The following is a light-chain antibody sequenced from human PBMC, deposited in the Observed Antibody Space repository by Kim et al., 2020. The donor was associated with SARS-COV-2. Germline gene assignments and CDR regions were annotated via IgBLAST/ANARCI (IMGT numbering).Light chain of an antibody. CDR3: QQYTTWPLT. V-gene: IGKV3-15*01. J-gene: IGKJ4*01. CDR2: GTS. Sequence: VAPGERATLSCSASQSLSSNLAWYQQKPGQAPSLLIYGTSTRATGIPARFSGSGSGTEFTLTISSLQSEDFAVYYCQQYTTWPLTFGGGTKVDIK. CDR1: QSLSSN.